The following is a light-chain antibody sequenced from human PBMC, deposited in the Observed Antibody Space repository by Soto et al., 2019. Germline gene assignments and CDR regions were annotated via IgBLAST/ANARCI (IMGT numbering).Light chain of an antibody. V-gene: IGKV1-5*03. Sequence: DIQMTQSPSTLSASVGDRVTITCRASQSISSWLAWYQQKPGKAPKLLIYKASSLESGVPSRFSGSGSGTEFTLTISSLQPDDFATYYGQQYNSSPMYTFGQGTKLEIK. CDR2: KAS. CDR1: QSISSW. J-gene: IGKJ2*01. CDR3: QQYNSSPMYT.